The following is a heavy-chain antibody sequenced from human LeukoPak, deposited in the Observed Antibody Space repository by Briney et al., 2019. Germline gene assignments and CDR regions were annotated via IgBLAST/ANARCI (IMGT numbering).Heavy chain of an antibody. Sequence: PGGSLRLSCAASGYTFNDYGVSWVRQAPTKGLEWISGITWSGAATAYADSVKGRFTISRDNAKNSLFLEMNSVTAEDTALYYCARGFRDGPLYGMDVWGQGTTVTVSS. V-gene: IGHV3-20*04. J-gene: IGHJ6*02. D-gene: IGHD2-21*01. CDR3: ARGFRDGPLYGMDV. CDR1: GYTFNDYG. CDR2: ITWSGAAT.